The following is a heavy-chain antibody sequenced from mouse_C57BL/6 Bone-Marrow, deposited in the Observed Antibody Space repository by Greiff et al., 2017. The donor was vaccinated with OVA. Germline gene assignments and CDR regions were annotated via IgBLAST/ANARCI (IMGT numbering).Heavy chain of an antibody. D-gene: IGHD1-1*01. V-gene: IGHV1-62-2*01. Sequence: QVQLKESGAELVKPGASVKLSCKASGYTFTEYTIHWVKQRSGQGLEWIGWFYPGSGSIKYNEKFKDKATLTADKSSSTVYMELSRLTSEDSAVYFCARHEMGTVVGGGYFDYWGQGTTLTVSS. CDR3: ARHEMGTVVGGGYFDY. J-gene: IGHJ2*01. CDR2: FYPGSGSI. CDR1: GYTFTEYT.